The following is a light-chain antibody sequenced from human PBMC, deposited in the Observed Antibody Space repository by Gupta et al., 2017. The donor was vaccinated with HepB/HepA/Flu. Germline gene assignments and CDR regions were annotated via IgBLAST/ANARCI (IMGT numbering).Light chain of an antibody. CDR3: QQSYSTPPT. CDR2: AAS. V-gene: IGKV1-39*01. Sequence: DIQMTQSPSSMYASVGDRVTITCRPSQSISSFLNWYQQKPGKAPRLLMYAASSLQGGVPSRFSGSGSGTDFTLTISSLQPEDFVTYYCQQSYSTPPTFGQGTKLEI. J-gene: IGKJ2*01. CDR1: QSISSF.